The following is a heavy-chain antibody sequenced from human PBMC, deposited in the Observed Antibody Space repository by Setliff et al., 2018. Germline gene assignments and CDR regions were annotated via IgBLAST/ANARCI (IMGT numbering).Heavy chain of an antibody. J-gene: IGHJ4*02. Sequence: GGSLRLSCAAPGFTLGDHYMSWIRQAPGKGLEWVSYISSSGSTMYYADSVKGRFTISRDNAKNSLYLQMNSLRAEDTAVYYCVRDLHWGFDYWGLGTLVTVSS. V-gene: IGHV3-11*04. CDR1: GFTLGDHY. CDR3: VRDLHWGFDY. CDR2: ISSSGSTM. D-gene: IGHD7-27*01.